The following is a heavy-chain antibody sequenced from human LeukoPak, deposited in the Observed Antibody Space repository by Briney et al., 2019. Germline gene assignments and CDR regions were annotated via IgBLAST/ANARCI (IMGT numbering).Heavy chain of an antibody. D-gene: IGHD5-18*01. V-gene: IGHV1-46*02. Sequence: ASAKVSCRASGFNFNNYYMHWVRQAPGQGPEWMGIINLDGGSSTYAQKFQGRATMTSDTSTNTVYLELSSLRSDDTALYYCARGSGGYSYTYDKDFDYWGQGTLLTVSS. J-gene: IGHJ4*02. CDR2: INLDGGSS. CDR1: GFNFNNYY. CDR3: ARGSGGYSYTYDKDFDY.